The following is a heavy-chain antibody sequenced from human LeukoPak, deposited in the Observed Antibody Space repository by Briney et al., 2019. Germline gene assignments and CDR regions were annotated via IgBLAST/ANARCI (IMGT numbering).Heavy chain of an antibody. Sequence: ASVKVSCKASGYTFTGYYMHWVRQAPGQGLEWMGWINPNSGGTNYAQKFQGRVTTTRDTSISTAYMELSRLRSDDTAVYYCARVSMVRGVIYYYGMDVWGQGTTVTVSS. D-gene: IGHD3-10*01. J-gene: IGHJ6*02. CDR2: INPNSGGT. CDR1: GYTFTGYY. V-gene: IGHV1-2*02. CDR3: ARVSMVRGVIYYYGMDV.